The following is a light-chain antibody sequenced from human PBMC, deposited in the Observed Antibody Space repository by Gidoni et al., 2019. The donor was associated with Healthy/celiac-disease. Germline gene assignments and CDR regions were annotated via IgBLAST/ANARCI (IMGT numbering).Light chain of an antibody. CDR2: DAS. Sequence: IVLTPSPAPLSLSPGERATLSCRASQSVSSYLAWYQQKPGQAPRLLIYDASNRATGIPARVRGSGSGTDVTLTISSLEPEDFAVYYCQQRSNWPTFXGXTKVEIK. J-gene: IGKJ4*01. CDR3: QQRSNWPT. CDR1: QSVSSY. V-gene: IGKV3-11*01.